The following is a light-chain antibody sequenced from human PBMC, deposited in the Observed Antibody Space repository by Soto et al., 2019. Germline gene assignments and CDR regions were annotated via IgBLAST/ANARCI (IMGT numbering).Light chain of an antibody. V-gene: IGKV3D-20*02. Sequence: EIVLTQSPGTRSLAPEERATLSCTAIQSVSSSYLAWYQQKPGQAPRLLLYDASNRATGIPARFSGSGSGTDFTLTISSLEPEDFAVYYCQQRSNWPPITFGQGARLEIK. CDR1: QSVSSSY. CDR3: QQRSNWPPIT. CDR2: DAS. J-gene: IGKJ5*01.